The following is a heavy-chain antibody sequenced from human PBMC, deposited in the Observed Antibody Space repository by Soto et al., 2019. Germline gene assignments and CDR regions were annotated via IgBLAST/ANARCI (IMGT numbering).Heavy chain of an antibody. Sequence: QVQLVESGGGVVQPGRSLRLSCAASGFTFSNYAMHWVRQAPGKGLEWVAVTSFDGNNKFYADSVKGRFTISRDNSKNALFLQMNSLRAEDTAVYYCARSMAVTTMPTVDYWGQGTLVTVSS. V-gene: IGHV3-30-3*01. J-gene: IGHJ4*02. CDR2: TSFDGNNK. CDR1: GFTFSNYA. CDR3: ARSMAVTTMPTVDY. D-gene: IGHD4-17*01.